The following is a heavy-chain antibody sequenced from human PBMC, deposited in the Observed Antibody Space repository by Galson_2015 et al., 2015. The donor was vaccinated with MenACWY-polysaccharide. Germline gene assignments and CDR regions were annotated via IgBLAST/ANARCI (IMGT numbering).Heavy chain of an antibody. CDR3: ARSIVGASAPNQDASDI. J-gene: IGHJ3*02. CDR1: GDSVSSNSAA. CDR2: TYYRSKWYN. D-gene: IGHD1-26*01. Sequence: CAISGDSVSSNSAAWNWIRQSPSRGLEWLGRTYYRSKWYNDYAVSVKSRITINPDTSKNQFSLQLNSVTPEDTAVYYCARSIVGASAPNQDASDIWGQGTMVTVSS. V-gene: IGHV6-1*01.